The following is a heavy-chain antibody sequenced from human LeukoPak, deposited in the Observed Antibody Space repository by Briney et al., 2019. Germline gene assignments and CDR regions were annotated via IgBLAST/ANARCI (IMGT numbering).Heavy chain of an antibody. Sequence: PGGSLRLSCAASGFTFSNYGMNWVRQAPGKGLEWVSGITANGGTTYFADSVKGRFTISKDNSKNTVYLQMNSLTMEDTGVYYCARPSSPEWVINYDHAGYYSAYWGQGPLVTVSS. CDR3: ARPSSPEWVINYDHAGYYSAY. CDR2: ITANGGTT. CDR1: GFTFSNYG. D-gene: IGHD3-22*01. V-gene: IGHV3-23*01. J-gene: IGHJ4*02.